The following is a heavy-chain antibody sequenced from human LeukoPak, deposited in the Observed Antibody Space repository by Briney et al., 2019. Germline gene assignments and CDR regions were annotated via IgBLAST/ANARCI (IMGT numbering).Heavy chain of an antibody. CDR1: GGSISSSHYY. CDR3: ARQVVEMATLSAFDI. V-gene: IGHV4-39*01. D-gene: IGHD5-24*01. CDR2: IYYSGTT. J-gene: IGHJ3*02. Sequence: PSETLSLTCTVSGGSISSSHYYWGWIRQTPGKGLEWIGTIYYSGTTYYNPSLESRATISEDTSKNQFSLTLRSVTAADTAVYYCARQVVEMATLSAFDIWGQGTMVTVSS.